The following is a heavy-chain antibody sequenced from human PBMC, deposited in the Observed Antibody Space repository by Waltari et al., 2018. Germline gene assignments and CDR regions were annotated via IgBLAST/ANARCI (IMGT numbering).Heavy chain of an antibody. CDR1: GPTFSGAY. V-gene: IGHV1-18*04. CDR3: ARLPGYSSGWYDS. CDR2: ISPSNGNT. Sequence: VHLVQSGDEVKEPGASVTVSCKASGPTFSGAYIHWVRQAPGQGLEWMGRISPSNGNTNYAQKFQGRVTMTTDTSTTTAYMELTSLGPDDTAVYFCARLPGYSSGWYDSWGQGTLVTVSS. J-gene: IGHJ5*01. D-gene: IGHD6-19*01.